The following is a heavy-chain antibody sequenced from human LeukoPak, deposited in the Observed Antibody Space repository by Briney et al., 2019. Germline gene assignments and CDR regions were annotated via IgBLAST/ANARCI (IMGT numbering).Heavy chain of an antibody. CDR2: ISGSSRTI. D-gene: IGHD3-22*01. V-gene: IGHV3-11*04. Sequence: KPGGSLRLSCAASGFTFSDYYMSWIRQAPGKGLEWVSYISGSSRTIYYADSVKGRFTISRDNAKNSLYLQMNSLRAEDTAVYYCARRNYYDDGGYLYWGRGTLVTVSS. J-gene: IGHJ4*02. CDR1: GFTFSDYY. CDR3: ARRNYYDDGGYLY.